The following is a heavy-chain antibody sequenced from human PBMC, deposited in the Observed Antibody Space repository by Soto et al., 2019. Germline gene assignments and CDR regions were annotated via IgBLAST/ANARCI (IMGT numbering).Heavy chain of an antibody. CDR3: ARDLMIVVVITTVGLEHYCMDV. J-gene: IGHJ6*02. CDR2: ISAYNGNT. V-gene: IGHV1-18*01. Sequence: QVQLVQSGAEVKKPGASVKVSCKASGYTFTSYGISWVRQAPGQGLEWMGWISAYNGNTNYAQKLQGRVTMTTDTSTSTAYMELRSLRSDDTAVYYCARDLMIVVVITTVGLEHYCMDVWGQGTTVTVSS. D-gene: IGHD3-22*01. CDR1: GYTFTSYG.